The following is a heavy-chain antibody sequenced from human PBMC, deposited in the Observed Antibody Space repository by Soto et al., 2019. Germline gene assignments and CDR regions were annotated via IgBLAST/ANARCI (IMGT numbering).Heavy chain of an antibody. J-gene: IGHJ4*02. D-gene: IGHD3-10*01. V-gene: IGHV2-5*02. Sequence: QITLKESGPTLVKPTQTLTLTCTFSGFSLSTSGVGVGWIRQPPGKALEWLALIYWDNDKRYSPSLKSRLTIPKDTSKNQVVLTMTNMDPVDTATYYCAHRPPYGSGSYVWGYWGQGTLVTVSS. CDR1: GFSLSTSGVG. CDR2: IYWDNDK. CDR3: AHRPPYGSGSYVWGY.